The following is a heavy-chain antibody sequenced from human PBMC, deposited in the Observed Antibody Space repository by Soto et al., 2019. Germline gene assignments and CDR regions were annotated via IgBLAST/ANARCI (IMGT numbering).Heavy chain of an antibody. J-gene: IGHJ4*02. CDR3: ARPNYDILTGRYYFDY. D-gene: IGHD3-9*01. CDR1: GGTISSSSYY. Sequence: SGTLSLTCTVSGGTISSSSYYWGWIRQPPGKGLEWIGSIYYSGSTYYNPSLKSRVTISVDTSKNQFSLKLSSVTAADTAVYYCARPNYDILTGRYYFDYWGQGTLVTVSS. CDR2: IYYSGST. V-gene: IGHV4-39*01.